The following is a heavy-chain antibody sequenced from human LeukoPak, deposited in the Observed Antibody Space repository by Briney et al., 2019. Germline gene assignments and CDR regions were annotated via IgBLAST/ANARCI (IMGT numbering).Heavy chain of an antibody. CDR1: GFAFGSYT. Sequence: GGSLRLSCAASGFAFGSYTMNWVRQAPGKGLDWVSSISSSSIYTNYADSVKGRFTISRDNAKNSLYLQMNSLRDEDTAVYYCARDRGTFTVTTDYFDYWGQGTLVTVSS. D-gene: IGHD4-17*01. V-gene: IGHV3-21*01. CDR2: ISSSSIYT. CDR3: ARDRGTFTVTTDYFDY. J-gene: IGHJ4*02.